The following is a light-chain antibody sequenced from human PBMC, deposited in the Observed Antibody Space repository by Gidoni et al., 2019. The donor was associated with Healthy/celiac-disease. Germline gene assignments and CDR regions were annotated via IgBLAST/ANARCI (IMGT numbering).Light chain of an antibody. CDR2: GAS. CDR1: QSVSSN. J-gene: IGKJ4*01. CDR3: QQYNNWPDT. Sequence: EIVMTQSPATLSVSPGERATISCRASQSVSSNLAWYQQKPGQAPRLLIYGASTRATGIPARFSGSGSGTEFTLTISSLQSEDFAVYYCQQYNNWPDTFGGGTKVEIK. V-gene: IGKV3-15*01.